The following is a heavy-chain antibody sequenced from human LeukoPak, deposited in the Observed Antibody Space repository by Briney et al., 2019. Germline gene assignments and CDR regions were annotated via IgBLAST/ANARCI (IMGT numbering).Heavy chain of an antibody. J-gene: IGHJ4*02. Sequence: GGSLRLSCAASGFTFSNYAMSWVRQAPGKGLEWVSGMSGRGSSTYYADSLKGRFTISRDNSKNTLYLQMNSLRAEDTAVYYCAKSGYGDYAFDYWGQGTLVTVSS. D-gene: IGHD4-17*01. V-gene: IGHV3-23*01. CDR2: MSGRGSST. CDR1: GFTFSNYA. CDR3: AKSGYGDYAFDY.